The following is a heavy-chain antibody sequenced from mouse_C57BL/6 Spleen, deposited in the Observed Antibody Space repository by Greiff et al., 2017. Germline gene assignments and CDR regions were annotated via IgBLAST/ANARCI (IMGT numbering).Heavy chain of an antibody. V-gene: IGHV1-81*01. CDR1: GYTFTSYG. J-gene: IGHJ2*01. D-gene: IGHD2-4*01. Sequence: QVQLQQSGAELARPGASVKLSCKASGYTFTSYGISWVKQRTGQGLEWIGEIYPRSGNTYYNEKFKGKATLTADKSSSTAYMELRSLTAEDSAVXFCERELRQYFDYWGQGTTLTVSS. CDR3: ERELRQYFDY. CDR2: IYPRSGNT.